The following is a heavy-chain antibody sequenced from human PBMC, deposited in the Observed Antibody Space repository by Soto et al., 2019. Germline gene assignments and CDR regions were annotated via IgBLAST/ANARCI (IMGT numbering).Heavy chain of an antibody. J-gene: IGHJ6*02. CDR3: ARADSGYAHGYYYYGMDV. Sequence: SLRLSCAASGFTFSSYWMHWVRQAPGKGLVWVSRINSDGSSTSYADSVKGRFTISRDNAKNTLYLQMNSLRAEDTAVYYCARADSGYAHGYYYYGMDVWGQGTTVTVSS. CDR2: INSDGSST. V-gene: IGHV3-74*01. D-gene: IGHD5-12*01. CDR1: GFTFSSYW.